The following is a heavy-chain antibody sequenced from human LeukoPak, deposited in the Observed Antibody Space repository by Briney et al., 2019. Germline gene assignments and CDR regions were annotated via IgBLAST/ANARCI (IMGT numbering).Heavy chain of an antibody. CDR1: GYSITSGYY. CDR3: ARDWDYYDSSGYSLGGNYFDY. V-gene: IGHV4-38-2*02. Sequence: SGTLSLTCTVSGYSITSGYYWDWFRQPPGKGLEWIGSIYHSGSTYYNPSLKSRLTMSVDTSKNQFSLKLSSVTAADTAVYYCARDWDYYDSSGYSLGGNYFDYWGQGTLVTVSS. J-gene: IGHJ4*02. D-gene: IGHD3-22*01. CDR2: IYHSGST.